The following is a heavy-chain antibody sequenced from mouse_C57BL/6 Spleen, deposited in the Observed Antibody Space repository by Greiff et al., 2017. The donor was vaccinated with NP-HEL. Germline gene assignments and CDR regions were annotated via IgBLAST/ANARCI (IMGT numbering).Heavy chain of an antibody. Sequence: QVQLQQPGAELVMPGASVKLSCKASGYTFTSYWMHWVKQRPGQGLEWIGEIDPSDSYTNYNQKFKGKSTLTVDKSSSTAYMQLSSLTSEDSAVYYCARVDLGLYAMDYWGQGTSVTVSS. CDR3: ARVDLGLYAMDY. CDR2: IDPSDSYT. D-gene: IGHD4-1*01. CDR1: GYTFTSYW. J-gene: IGHJ4*01. V-gene: IGHV1-69*01.